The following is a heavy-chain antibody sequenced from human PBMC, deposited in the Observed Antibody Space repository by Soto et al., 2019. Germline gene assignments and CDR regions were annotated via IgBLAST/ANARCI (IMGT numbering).Heavy chain of an antibody. CDR1: GGSIISSGYY. V-gene: IGHV4-31*03. J-gene: IGHJ4*02. CDR3: ARRGYSYGSQYYFDY. D-gene: IGHD5-18*01. CDR2: IHYTGST. Sequence: SETLSLTCTVSGGSIISSGYYWSLIRQHPGKGLEWIGGIHYTGSTYYNPSLKSRLSISVDTSKNQFSLKLSSVTAADTAVFYCARRGYSYGSQYYFDYWGQGTLVTVSS.